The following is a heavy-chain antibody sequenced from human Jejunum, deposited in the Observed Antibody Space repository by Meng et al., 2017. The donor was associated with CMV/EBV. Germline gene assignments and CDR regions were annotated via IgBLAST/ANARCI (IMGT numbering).Heavy chain of an antibody. CDR1: GFTFSSDE. CDR3: ARGRRGIPCFDY. V-gene: IGHV3-48*03. J-gene: IGHJ4*02. CDR2: ISSSGNTI. D-gene: IGHD2-21*01. Sequence: AAAGFTFSSDERNWVRQAPGKGLECVSYISSSGNTIYYADSVKGRFTISRDNAKNSLYLQMNSLRAEDTAVYYCARGRRGIPCFDYWGQGTLVTVSS.